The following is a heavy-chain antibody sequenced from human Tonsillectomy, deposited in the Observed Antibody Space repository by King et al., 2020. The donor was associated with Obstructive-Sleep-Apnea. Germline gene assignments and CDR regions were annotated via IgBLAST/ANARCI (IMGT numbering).Heavy chain of an antibody. CDR1: GFTFSSYS. CDR2: ISSSSSYI. CDR3: ARDGGSWGWGFFFDY. Sequence: VQLVESGGGLVKPGGSLRLSCAASGFTFSSYSMNWVRQAPGKGLEWVSSISSSSSYIYYADSVKGRFTISRDNAKNSLYLQMNSLRAEDTAVYYYARDGGSWGWGFFFDYWGQGTLVTVSS. J-gene: IGHJ4*02. D-gene: IGHD7-27*01. V-gene: IGHV3-21*01.